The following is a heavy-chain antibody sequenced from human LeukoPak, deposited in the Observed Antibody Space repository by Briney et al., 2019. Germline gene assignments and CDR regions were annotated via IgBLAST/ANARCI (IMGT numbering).Heavy chain of an antibody. CDR1: GYTLTELS. CDR2: FDPEDGET. D-gene: IGHD5-12*01. V-gene: IGHV1-24*01. CDR3: ATPGEWLHYRAFDY. Sequence: ASVKVSCKVSGYTLTELSMRWVRQAPGKGLEWMGGFDPEDGETIYAQKFQGRVTMTEDTSTDTAYMELSSLRSEDTAVYYCATPGEWLHYRAFDYWGQGTLVTVSS. J-gene: IGHJ4*02.